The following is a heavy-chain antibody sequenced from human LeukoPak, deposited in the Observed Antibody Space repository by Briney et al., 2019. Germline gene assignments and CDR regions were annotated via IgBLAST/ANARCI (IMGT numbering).Heavy chain of an antibody. D-gene: IGHD5-18*01. J-gene: IGHJ4*02. Sequence: GGSLRLSCAASGFTFDDYAMHWVRQAPGKGLEWVSGISWNSGSIGYADSVKGRFTISRDNSKNTLYLQMNSLRAEDTAVYYCAKDLVGYSYALFDYWGQGTLVTVSS. CDR1: GFTFDDYA. V-gene: IGHV3-9*01. CDR3: AKDLVGYSYALFDY. CDR2: ISWNSGSI.